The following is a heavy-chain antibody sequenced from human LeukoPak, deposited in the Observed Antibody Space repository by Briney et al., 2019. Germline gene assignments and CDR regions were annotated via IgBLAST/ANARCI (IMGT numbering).Heavy chain of an antibody. CDR2: ISGSGVST. D-gene: IGHD6-6*01. V-gene: IGHV3-23*01. CDR1: GFTFSDYA. CDR3: AKDQDEYSSSSPWDY. Sequence: GGSLRLSCAASGFTFSDYAMNWVRQAPGKGLEWVSEISGSGVSTYYADSVKGRFTISRDNSKNTLYLQMNSLRAEDTAVYYCAKDQDEYSSSSPWDYWGQGTLVTVSS. J-gene: IGHJ4*02.